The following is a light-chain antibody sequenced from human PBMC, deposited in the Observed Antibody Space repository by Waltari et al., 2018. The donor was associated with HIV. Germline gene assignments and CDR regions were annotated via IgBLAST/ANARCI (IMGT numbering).Light chain of an antibody. J-gene: IGLJ3*02. Sequence: QSALTQPRSVSGSPGQSVTIPCTGTSRHFNNFNYFPWSQHHPGEPPKPVIFGVNKRPSGVPDRFSDSNSGNTASLTVSGLQAEYEGHYYCCSYAGSNIRWVFGGGTKLTVL. V-gene: IGLV2-11*01. CDR2: GVN. CDR3: CSYAGSNIRWV. CDR1: SRHFNNFNY.